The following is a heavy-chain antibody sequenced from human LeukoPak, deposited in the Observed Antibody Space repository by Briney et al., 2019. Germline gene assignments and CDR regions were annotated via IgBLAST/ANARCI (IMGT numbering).Heavy chain of an antibody. CDR1: GGSFSGYY. D-gene: IGHD6-19*01. V-gene: IGHV4-34*01. CDR3: ATERRYSSGRWDYYFDY. Sequence: SETLSLTCAVYGGSFSGYYWSWIRQPPGKGLEWIGEINHSGSTNYNPSLKSRVTISVDTSKNQFSLKLSSVTAADTAVYYCATERRYSSGRWDYYFDYWGQGALVTVSS. CDR2: INHSGST. J-gene: IGHJ4*02.